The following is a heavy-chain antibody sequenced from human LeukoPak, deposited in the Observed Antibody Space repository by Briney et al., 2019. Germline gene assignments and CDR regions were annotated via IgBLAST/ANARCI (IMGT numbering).Heavy chain of an antibody. D-gene: IGHD1-26*01. Sequence: PSETLSLTCTVSGDSISSTNWWSWVRQPPGKGLEWIGEIYHSGSTNYNPSLKSRVTISVDKSKNQFSLKLRSVTAADTAVYYCARDGRGLMTRRAFDIWGQGTMVTVSS. CDR2: IYHSGST. J-gene: IGHJ3*02. CDR1: GDSISSTNW. CDR3: ARDGRGLMTRRAFDI. V-gene: IGHV4-4*02.